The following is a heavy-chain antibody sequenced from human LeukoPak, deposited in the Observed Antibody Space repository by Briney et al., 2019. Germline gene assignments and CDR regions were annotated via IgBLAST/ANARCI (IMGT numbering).Heavy chain of an antibody. CDR1: GFTFSSYA. CDR3: ARDGRYSSSWNFDY. D-gene: IGHD6-13*01. V-gene: IGHV3-30-3*01. J-gene: IGHJ4*02. Sequence: GGSLRLSCAASGFTFSSYAMHWVRQAPGKGLEWVAVISYDGSNKYYADSVKGRFTISRDNSKNTLYLQMNSLRAEDTAVYYCARDGRYSSSWNFDYWGQGTLVTVSS. CDR2: ISYDGSNK.